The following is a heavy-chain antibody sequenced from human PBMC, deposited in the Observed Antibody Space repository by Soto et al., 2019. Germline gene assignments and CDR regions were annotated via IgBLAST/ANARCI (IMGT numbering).Heavy chain of an antibody. CDR3: ARGGSLYWYFDL. CDR1: GYTFNSYG. CDR2: INAGNGNT. V-gene: IGHV1-3*01. Sequence: GASVKVCCTASGYTFNSYGMQWGRQERGQRLEWMGWINAGNGNTKYSQKFQGRVTITRDTSASTAYMELSSLRSEDTAVYYCARGGSLYWYFDLWGRGTLVTVSS. D-gene: IGHD1-26*01. J-gene: IGHJ2*01.